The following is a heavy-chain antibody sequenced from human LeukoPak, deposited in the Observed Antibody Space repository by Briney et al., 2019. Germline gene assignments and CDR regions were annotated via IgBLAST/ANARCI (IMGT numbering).Heavy chain of an antibody. Sequence: SETLSLSCTVSGGSISSYYWSWIRQPAGKGLEWIGRIYTSGSTNYNPSLKSRVTISVATSKTQFSLKLTSVTAADTAVYYCARDVIAASDSFDYWGQGTLVTVSS. CDR1: GGSISSYY. CDR3: ARDVIAASDSFDY. CDR2: IYTSGST. J-gene: IGHJ4*02. V-gene: IGHV4-4*07. D-gene: IGHD6-6*01.